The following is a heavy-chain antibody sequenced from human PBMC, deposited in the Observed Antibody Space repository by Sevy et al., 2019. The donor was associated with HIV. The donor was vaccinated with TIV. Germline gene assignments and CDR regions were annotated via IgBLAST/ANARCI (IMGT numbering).Heavy chain of an antibody. D-gene: IGHD2-15*01. CDR1: GESISSYF. Sequence: SETLSLTCNVSGESISSYFWSWFRQPPGKGLEWIGDIYYSGSSEYNPSLRSRVTISIDTSKKYLSMKLTSVTAADTAVYYRARDSAVVPRALVYWGQGTLVTVSS. CDR3: ARDSAVVPRALVY. V-gene: IGHV4-59*01. CDR2: IYYSGSS. J-gene: IGHJ4*02.